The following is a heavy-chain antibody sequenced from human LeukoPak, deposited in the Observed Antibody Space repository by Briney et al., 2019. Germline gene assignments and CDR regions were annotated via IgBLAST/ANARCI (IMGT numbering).Heavy chain of an antibody. CDR2: ISAYNGNT. Sequence: ASVKVSCKASGYTFTSYGISWVRQAPGQGLEWMGWISAYNGNTNYAQKLQGRVTMTTDTSTSTAYMELRSLRSDDTAVYYCARESSITIFGVVRGEGTFDYWGQGTLVTVSS. J-gene: IGHJ4*02. D-gene: IGHD3-3*01. CDR3: ARESSITIFGVVRGEGTFDY. CDR1: GYTFTSYG. V-gene: IGHV1-18*01.